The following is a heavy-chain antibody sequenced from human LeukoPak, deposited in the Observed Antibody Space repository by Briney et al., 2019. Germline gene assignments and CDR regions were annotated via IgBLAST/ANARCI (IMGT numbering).Heavy chain of an antibody. Sequence: GRSLRLSCAASGFTFSSYGMHWVRQAPGKGLEWVAVISYDGSNKYYADSVKGRFTISRDNSKNTLYLQMNSLRAEDTAVYYCAKDRLPAVVITPFEYWGQGTLVTVSS. V-gene: IGHV3-30*18. CDR1: GFTFSSYG. CDR3: AKDRLPAVVITPFEY. CDR2: ISYDGSNK. D-gene: IGHD3-22*01. J-gene: IGHJ4*02.